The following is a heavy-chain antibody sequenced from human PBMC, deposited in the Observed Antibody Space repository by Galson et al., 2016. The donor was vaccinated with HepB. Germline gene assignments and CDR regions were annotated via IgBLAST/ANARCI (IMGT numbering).Heavy chain of an antibody. D-gene: IGHD5-12*01. CDR3: AREVEYSSSQFDY. CDR2: ISSDGHNK. Sequence: SLRLSCAASGFTFSTYAMHWVRQSPGKGLEWVAVISSDGHNKYYADSVKGRFTISRDNPKNTLDLQMNSLRAEDTAVYYCAREVEYSSSQFDYWGQGNLVTVSS. V-gene: IGHV3-30*04. J-gene: IGHJ4*02. CDR1: GFTFSTYA.